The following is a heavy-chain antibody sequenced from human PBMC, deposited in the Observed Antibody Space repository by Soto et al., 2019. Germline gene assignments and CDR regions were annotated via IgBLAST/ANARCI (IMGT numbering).Heavy chain of an antibody. Sequence: SETLSLTCTVSGGSISSSSYYWGWIRQPPGKGLEWIGSIYYSGSTYYNPSLKSRVTISVDTSKNQFSLKLSSVTAADTAVYYCARDDSSSSEEDYYYYYGMDVWGQGTTVTVSS. CDR2: IYYSGST. D-gene: IGHD6-6*01. CDR1: GGSISSSSYY. J-gene: IGHJ6*02. CDR3: ARDDSSSSEEDYYYYYGMDV. V-gene: IGHV4-39*02.